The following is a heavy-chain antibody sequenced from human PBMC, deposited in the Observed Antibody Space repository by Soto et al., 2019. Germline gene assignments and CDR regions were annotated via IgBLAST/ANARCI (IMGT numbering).Heavy chain of an antibody. CDR3: ASAAAGPTGMDFDY. CDR2: INPNSGGT. D-gene: IGHD6-13*01. CDR1: GYTFTGYY. Sequence: QVQLVQSGAEVKKPGASVKVSCKASGYTFTGYYMHWVRQAPGQGLEWMGWINPNSGGTNYEQKFQGWVTMTRDTSISTAYMELSRLRSDDTAVYYCASAAAGPTGMDFDYWGQGTLVTVSS. V-gene: IGHV1-2*04. J-gene: IGHJ4*02.